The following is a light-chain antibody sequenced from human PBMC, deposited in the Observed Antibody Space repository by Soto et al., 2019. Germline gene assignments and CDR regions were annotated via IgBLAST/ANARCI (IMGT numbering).Light chain of an antibody. Sequence: EIVLTQSPGTLSLSPGERATLSCRASQSFPSSLACYQQRPGPAPRLIIYDASRRATGIPARFSGRGSGKDFTLTISILEHEDVAFYYCQQYGSSGTVGQGTKVDI. J-gene: IGKJ1*01. CDR3: QQYGSSGT. CDR2: DAS. V-gene: IGKV3-20*01. CDR1: QSFPSS.